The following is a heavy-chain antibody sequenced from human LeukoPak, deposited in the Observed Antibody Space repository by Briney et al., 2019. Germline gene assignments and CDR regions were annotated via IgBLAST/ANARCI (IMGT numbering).Heavy chain of an antibody. Sequence: GESLKISCKGSGYSFTSYWIGWVRQMPGKGLEWMGIIYPGDSDARYSPSFQGQVTISADKSISTTYLQWSSLKASDTAMYYCARREYYGSGSYGAFDVWGQGTMVTVSS. V-gene: IGHV5-51*01. CDR1: GYSFTSYW. J-gene: IGHJ3*01. CDR3: ARREYYGSGSYGAFDV. D-gene: IGHD3-10*01. CDR2: IYPGDSDA.